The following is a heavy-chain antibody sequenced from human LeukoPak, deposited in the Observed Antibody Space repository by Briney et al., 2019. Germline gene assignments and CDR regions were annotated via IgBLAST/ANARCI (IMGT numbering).Heavy chain of an antibody. CDR2: IYPGDFDT. CDR1: GYSFTSYW. D-gene: IGHD1-1*01. CDR3: ARRALTTGYFDY. J-gene: IGHJ4*02. Sequence: GESLKISCEGSGYSFTSYWIAWVRQMPGKGLEWMGIIYPGDFDTRYSPSFQGQVTISADKSINTAYLQWSSLKASDTVIYYCARRALTTGYFDYWGQGSLVTVSS. V-gene: IGHV5-51*01.